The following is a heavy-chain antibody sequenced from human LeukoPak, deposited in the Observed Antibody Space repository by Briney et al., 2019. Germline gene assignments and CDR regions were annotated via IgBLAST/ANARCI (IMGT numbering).Heavy chain of an antibody. CDR3: ARHSRSAYSGYENAFDI. CDR1: GASISSSSYY. V-gene: IGHV4-39*01. CDR2: VYYSTNT. J-gene: IGHJ3*02. Sequence: KPSEPLSLPCPVSGASISSSSYYWAWIRQPPGKGLAWIWNVYYSTNTYYTPSLKSRVTISVDTSKNEFSLKLSSVTAADTATYYCARHSRSAYSGYENAFDIWGQGTVVSVSS. D-gene: IGHD5-12*01.